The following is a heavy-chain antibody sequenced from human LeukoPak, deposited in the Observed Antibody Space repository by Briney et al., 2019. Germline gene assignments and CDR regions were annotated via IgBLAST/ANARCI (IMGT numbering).Heavy chain of an antibody. CDR1: GGSITSYY. CDR2: IFYTGTT. D-gene: IGHD6-13*01. CDR3: ARGMPASGTGWYFDF. V-gene: IGHV4-59*01. J-gene: IGHJ2*01. Sequence: SETLSLTCTVSGGSITSYYWNWIRQPPGKGLEWIGYIFYTGTTNYNPSLKSRITLSLDTSKNRFSLKLSSVAAADTAVYYCARGMPASGTGWYFDFWGRGTLVTVSS.